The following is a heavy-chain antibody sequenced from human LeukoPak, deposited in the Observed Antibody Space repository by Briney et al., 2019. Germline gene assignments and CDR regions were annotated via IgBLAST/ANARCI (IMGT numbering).Heavy chain of an antibody. CDR2: IYHSGST. CDR1: GYSISSGYY. V-gene: IGHV4-38-2*02. D-gene: IGHD6-13*01. Sequence: SETLSLTCTVSGYSISSGYYWGWIRPPPGKGLEWIGSIYHSGSTYYNPSLKSRVTISVDTSKNQFSLKLSSVTAADTAVYYCATSGVYSSSWYGGYFDYWGQGTLVTVSS. J-gene: IGHJ4*02. CDR3: ATSGVYSSSWYGGYFDY.